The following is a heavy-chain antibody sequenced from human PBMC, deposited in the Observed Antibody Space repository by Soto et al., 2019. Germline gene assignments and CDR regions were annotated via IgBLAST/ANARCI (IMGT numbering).Heavy chain of an antibody. J-gene: IGHJ6*02. D-gene: IGHD4-17*01. Sequence: GGSLRLSCAASGFTFSSYAMSWVRQAPGKGLEWVSAISGSGGSTYYADSVKGRFTISRDNSKNTLYLQMNSLRAEDTAVYYCAKGRDGDYVYYYYGMDVWGQGTTVTVS. CDR2: ISGSGGST. V-gene: IGHV3-23*01. CDR3: AKGRDGDYVYYYYGMDV. CDR1: GFTFSSYA.